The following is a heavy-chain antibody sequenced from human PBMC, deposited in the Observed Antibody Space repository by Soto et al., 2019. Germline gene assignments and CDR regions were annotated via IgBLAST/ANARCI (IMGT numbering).Heavy chain of an antibody. V-gene: IGHV4-39*01. CDR1: GGSISSSSYY. Sequence: SETLSLTCTVSGGSISSSSYYWGWIRQPPGKGLEWIGSIYYSGSTYYNPSLKSRVTISVDTSKNQFSLKLSSVTAADTAVYYCHRGNKVNTRETWTDYWGQGTLVTVSS. D-gene: IGHD4-17*01. J-gene: IGHJ4*02. CDR3: HRGNKVNTRETWTDY. CDR2: IYYSGST.